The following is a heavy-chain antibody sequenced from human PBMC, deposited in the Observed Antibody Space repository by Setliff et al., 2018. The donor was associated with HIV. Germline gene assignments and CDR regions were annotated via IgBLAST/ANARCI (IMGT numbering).Heavy chain of an antibody. J-gene: IGHJ4*02. CDR3: ASSSGRYKIDY. CDR1: GFTFSSYA. D-gene: IGHD6-19*01. CDR2: ISYDGSNK. V-gene: IGHV3-30-3*01. Sequence: GGSLRLSCAASGFTFSSYAMHWVRQAPGKGLEWVAVISYDGSNKYYADSVKGRFTISRDNSKNTLYLQMNSLRAEDTAVYYCASSSGRYKIDYWGQGTLVTVSS.